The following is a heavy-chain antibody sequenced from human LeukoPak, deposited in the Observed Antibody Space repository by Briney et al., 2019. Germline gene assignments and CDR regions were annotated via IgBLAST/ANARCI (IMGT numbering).Heavy chain of an antibody. Sequence: SQTLSLTCAISGDSVSSNSTAWNWIRQSPSRGLEWLERTYYRSKWYNDYTVSVKSRITFNPDTSKNQFSLHLNSVTPEDTAVYYCARKRLSADSFDIWGQGTLVTVSS. CDR3: ARKRLSADSFDI. CDR2: TYYRSKWYN. CDR1: GDSVSSNSTA. J-gene: IGHJ3*02. V-gene: IGHV6-1*01. D-gene: IGHD4/OR15-4a*01.